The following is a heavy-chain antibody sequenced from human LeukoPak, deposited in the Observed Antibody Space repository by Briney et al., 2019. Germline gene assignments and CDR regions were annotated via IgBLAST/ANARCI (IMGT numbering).Heavy chain of an antibody. CDR1: GYTFTSYY. V-gene: IGHV1-46*01. CDR2: INPSGGST. J-gene: IGHJ6*02. CDR3: ATETPYSSSWYNRWGYYYYGMDV. D-gene: IGHD6-13*01. Sequence: ASVKVSCKASGYTFTSYYMHWVRQAPGQGPEWMGIINPSGGSTSYAQKFQGRVTMTEDTSTDTAYMELSSLRSEDTAVYYCATETPYSSSWYNRWGYYYYGMDVWGQGTTVTVSS.